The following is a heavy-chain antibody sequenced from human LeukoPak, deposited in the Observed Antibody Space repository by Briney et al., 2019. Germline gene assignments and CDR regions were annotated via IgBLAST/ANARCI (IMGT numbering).Heavy chain of an antibody. J-gene: IGHJ5*02. V-gene: IGHV1-69*04. CDR2: IIPILGIA. D-gene: IGHD1-20*01. CDR3: ARDSDNWNVGGSDP. CDR1: GGTFSSYA. Sequence: ASVKVSCKASGGTFSSYAISWVRQAPGQGLEWMGRIIPILGIANYAQKFQGRVTITADKSTSTAYMELSSLRSEDTAVYYCARDSDNWNVGGSDPWGQGTLVTVSS.